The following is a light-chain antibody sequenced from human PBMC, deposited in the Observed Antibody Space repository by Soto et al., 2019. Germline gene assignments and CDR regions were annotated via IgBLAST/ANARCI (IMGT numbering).Light chain of an antibody. J-gene: IGKJ1*01. CDR3: QKYNSAPWT. V-gene: IGKV1-27*01. CDR1: QGISNY. Sequence: DIQMTQSPSSLSASVGDRVTITCRASQGISNYLAWYQQKPGKVPKLLIYAASTLQSGVPSRFSGGGSGTDFTLTISSLRPEEVATYYCQKYNSAPWTFGQGTKLEIK. CDR2: AAS.